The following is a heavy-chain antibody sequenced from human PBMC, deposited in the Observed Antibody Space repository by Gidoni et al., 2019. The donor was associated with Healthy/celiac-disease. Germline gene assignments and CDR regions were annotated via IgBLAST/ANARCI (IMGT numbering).Heavy chain of an antibody. CDR1: GGSISSGGYY. V-gene: IGHV4-31*03. J-gene: IGHJ6*02. Sequence: QVQLQESGPGLVKPSQTLSLTCTVSGGSISSGGYYWSWIRQHPGKGLEWIGYIYYSGSTYYNPSLKSRVTISVDTSKNQFSLKLSSVTAADTAVYYCARDLAGPYCSSTSCYDNYYYGMDVWGQGTTVTVSS. D-gene: IGHD2-2*01. CDR3: ARDLAGPYCSSTSCYDNYYYGMDV. CDR2: IYYSGST.